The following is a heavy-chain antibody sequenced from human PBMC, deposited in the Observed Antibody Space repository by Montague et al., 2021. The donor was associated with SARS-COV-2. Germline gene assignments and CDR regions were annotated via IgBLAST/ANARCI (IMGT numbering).Heavy chain of an antibody. D-gene: IGHD5-18*01. CDR3: ARADTAMVIYFDY. Sequence: SLRLSCAASGFTFSSYEMNWVRQAPGKGLEWVSYISSSGSTIYYADSVKGRFTISRDNAKNPLYLQMNSLRAEDTAVYYCARADTAMVIYFDYWGQGTLVTVSS. V-gene: IGHV3-48*03. CDR1: GFTFSSYE. CDR2: ISSSGSTI. J-gene: IGHJ4*02.